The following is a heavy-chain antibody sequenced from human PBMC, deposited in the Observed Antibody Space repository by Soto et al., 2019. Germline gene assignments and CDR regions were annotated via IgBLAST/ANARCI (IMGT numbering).Heavy chain of an antibody. V-gene: IGHV4-4*07. Sequence: SETLSLTCTVSGGSISSYYWSWIRQPAGKGLEWIGRIYTSGSTNYNPSLKSRVTMSVDTSKNQFSLKLSSVTAADTAVYYCARDNPRSYFATSDAFEISGQGTMVTLS. CDR3: ARDNPRSYFATSDAFEI. J-gene: IGHJ3*02. CDR1: GGSISSYY. D-gene: IGHD1-26*01. CDR2: IYTSGST.